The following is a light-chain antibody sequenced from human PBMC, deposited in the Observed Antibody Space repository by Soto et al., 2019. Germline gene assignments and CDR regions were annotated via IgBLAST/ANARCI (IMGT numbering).Light chain of an antibody. J-gene: IGLJ2*01. CDR1: MRDVGAYNL. CDR2: EVR. Sequence: QSVLTQPASVSLSPGQSITMSCGGTMRDVGAYNLVSLYQQHPGRAPQLIIYEVRNRPSGISFRFSGSKSGNTASLTISGLQAEDEADYYCSSYTSKSSLIFGGGTKVTVL. V-gene: IGLV2-14*01. CDR3: SSYTSKSSLI.